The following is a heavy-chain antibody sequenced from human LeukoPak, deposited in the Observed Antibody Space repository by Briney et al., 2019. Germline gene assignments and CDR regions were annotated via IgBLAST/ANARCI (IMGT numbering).Heavy chain of an antibody. CDR3: TTAPRGYCSGGSCSYAFDI. V-gene: IGHV3-49*05. J-gene: IGHJ3*02. CDR2: IRSKAYGGTT. D-gene: IGHD2-15*01. CDR1: GFTFGDYA. Sequence: KPGRSLRLSCTASGFTFGDYAMSWFRQAPGKGLEWVGFIRSKAYGGTTDYAAPVKGRFTISRDDSKNTLYLQMNSLKTEDTAVYYCTTAPRGYCSGGSCSYAFDIWGQGTMVTVSS.